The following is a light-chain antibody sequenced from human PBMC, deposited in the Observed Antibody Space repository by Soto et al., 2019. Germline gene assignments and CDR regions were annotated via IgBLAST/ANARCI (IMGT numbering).Light chain of an antibody. V-gene: IGKV3-11*01. Sequence: EIVLTQSPATLSLSPGERATLSCRASQSVSSYLAWYQQKPGQAPRLLIYDASNRATGIPARFSGGGSGTDFTITISSLEPEDFAVSYCQQRFNWPRLTFGQETKLEIK. CDR1: QSVSSY. CDR3: QQRFNWPRLT. J-gene: IGKJ2*01. CDR2: DAS.